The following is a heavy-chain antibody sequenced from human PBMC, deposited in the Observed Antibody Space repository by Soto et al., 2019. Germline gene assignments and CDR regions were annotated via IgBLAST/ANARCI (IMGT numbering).Heavy chain of an antibody. CDR1: GASVSSNSFY. V-gene: IGHV4-39*01. CDR3: ARHDSGPLDN. J-gene: IGHJ4*02. Sequence: XETLSLTCTVAGASVSSNSFYWGWIRQPPGRGLEWIGSIFYSGSSYYNASLKSRVTMSVDTSKNQFSLKLSSVTAADTAVYYCARHDSGPLDNSGQGTLVTVSS. D-gene: IGHD2-21*01. CDR2: IFYSGSS.